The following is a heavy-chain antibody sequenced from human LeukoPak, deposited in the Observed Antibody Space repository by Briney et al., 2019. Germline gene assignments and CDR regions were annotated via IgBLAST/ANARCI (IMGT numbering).Heavy chain of an antibody. CDR2: ISAYNGNT. V-gene: IGHV1-18*01. CDR3: ARDRAWSYYGSGTEKVLFDY. J-gene: IGHJ4*02. Sequence: GASVKVSCKASGYTFTSYGISWVRQAPGQGLEWMGWISAYNGNTNYAQKLQGRVTMTTDTSTSTAYMELRSLRSDDTAVYYCARDRAWSYYGSGTEKVLFDYWGQGTLVTVSS. D-gene: IGHD3-10*01. CDR1: GYTFTSYG.